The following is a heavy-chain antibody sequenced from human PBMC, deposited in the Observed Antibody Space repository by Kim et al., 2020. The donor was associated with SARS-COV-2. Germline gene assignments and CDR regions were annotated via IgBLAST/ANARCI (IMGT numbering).Heavy chain of an antibody. CDR2: IKSKTDGGTT. CDR3: TTDRPPHYDILTGYYTGKDY. CDR1: GFTFSNAW. J-gene: IGHJ4*02. V-gene: IGHV3-15*01. D-gene: IGHD3-9*01. Sequence: GGSLRLSCAASGFTFSNAWMSWVRQAPGKGLEWVGRIKSKTDGGTTDYAAPVKGRFTISRDDSKNTLYLQMNSLKTEDTAVYYCTTDRPPHYDILTGYYTGKDYWGQGSLVTVSS.